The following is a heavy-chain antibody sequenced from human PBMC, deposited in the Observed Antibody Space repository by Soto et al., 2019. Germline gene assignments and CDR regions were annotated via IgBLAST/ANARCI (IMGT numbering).Heavy chain of an antibody. CDR1: AGSIGSGFYY. V-gene: IGHV4-31*03. Sequence: QVQLQESGPGLVKPSQTLSLTCTVSAGSIGSGFYYWSWIRQHPGKGLEWIGYINSRGNTYYNPSLKSRVTISLDTSDNQFSLTLSSVTAADTAVYYCARGTYYFYMDVWGKGTTVTVSS. CDR3: ARGTYYFYMDV. CDR2: INSRGNT. J-gene: IGHJ6*03.